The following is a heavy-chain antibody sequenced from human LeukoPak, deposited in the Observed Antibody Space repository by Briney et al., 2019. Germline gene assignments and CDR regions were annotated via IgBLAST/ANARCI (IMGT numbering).Heavy chain of an antibody. Sequence: SETLSLTCFVSGGSISSSSYYWDWLRQPPGKGLEWIGSIYYSGSTYYNPSLGSRVTISIDTSKNQFSLKLSSVTAADTAVYYCARHPPRPKAFDYWGQGTLVTVSS. CDR2: IYYSGST. CDR1: GGSISSSSYY. J-gene: IGHJ4*02. CDR3: ARHPPRPKAFDY. V-gene: IGHV4-39*01.